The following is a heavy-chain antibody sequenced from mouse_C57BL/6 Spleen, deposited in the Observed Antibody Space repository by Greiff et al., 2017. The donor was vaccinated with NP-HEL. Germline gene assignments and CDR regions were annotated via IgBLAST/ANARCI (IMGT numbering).Heavy chain of an antibody. J-gene: IGHJ4*01. V-gene: IGHV1-80*01. CDR1: GYAFSSYW. Sequence: VQLQQSGAELVKPGASVKISCKASGYAFSSYWMNWVKQRPGKGLEWIGQIYPGDGDTNYNEKFKGKATLTADKSSSTAYMQLSSLTSEDSAVYFCARYSNVYAMDYWGQGTSVTVSS. CDR2: IYPGDGDT. D-gene: IGHD2-5*01. CDR3: ARYSNVYAMDY.